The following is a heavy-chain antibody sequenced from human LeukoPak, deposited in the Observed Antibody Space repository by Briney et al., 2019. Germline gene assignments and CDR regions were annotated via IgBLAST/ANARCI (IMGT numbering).Heavy chain of an antibody. CDR3: ARETGSGYGLGY. D-gene: IGHD3-22*01. V-gene: IGHV3-48*01. CDR1: GFTYS. CDR2: ISKNGNTI. J-gene: IGHJ4*02. Sequence: GGSLRLSCAASGFTYSMNWVRQAPGKGLEWVSYISKNGNTIYYADSVKGRFTISRDNAKKSLYLQMNNLRAEDTAVYYCARETGSGYGLGYWGQGTLVTVSS.